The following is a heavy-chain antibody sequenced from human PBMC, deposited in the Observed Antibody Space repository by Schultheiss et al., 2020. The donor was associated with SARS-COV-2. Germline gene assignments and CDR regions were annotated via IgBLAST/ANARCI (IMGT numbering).Heavy chain of an antibody. CDR2: IYTSGST. CDR3: ARHDGAVAGNAGIDY. CDR1: GGSISSGGYY. J-gene: IGHJ4*02. D-gene: IGHD6-19*01. V-gene: IGHV4-61*08. Sequence: SETLSLTCTVSGGSISSGGYYWSWIRQHPGKGLEWIGSIYTSGSTNYNPSLKSRVTISVDTSKNQFSLKLSSVTAADTAVYYCARHDGAVAGNAGIDYWGQGTLVTVSS.